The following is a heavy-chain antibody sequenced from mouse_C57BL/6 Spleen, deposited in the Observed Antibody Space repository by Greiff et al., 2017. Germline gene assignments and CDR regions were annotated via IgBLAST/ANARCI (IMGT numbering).Heavy chain of an antibody. CDR2: LYPGSGSP. J-gene: IGHJ2*01. CDR1: GYTFTSYW. D-gene: IGHD2-5*01. CDR3: ARPYYSNLYYFDY. Sequence: QVQLKQPGAELVKPGASVKMSCKASGYTFTSYWITWVKQRPGQGLEWIGDLYPGSGSPNYNEKFKSKATLTVDTSSSTAYMQLSSLTSEDSAVYYCARPYYSNLYYFDYWGQGTTLTVSS. V-gene: IGHV1-55*01.